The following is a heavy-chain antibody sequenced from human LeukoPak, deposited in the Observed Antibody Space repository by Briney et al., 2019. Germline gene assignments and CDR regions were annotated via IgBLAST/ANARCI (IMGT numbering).Heavy chain of an antibody. Sequence: SETLSLTCAVYGGRFSGYYWSWIRQPPGKGLEWIGEINHSGSTNYNPSLKSRVTISVDTSKNQFSLKLSSVTAADTAVYYCARDRYWGQGTLVTVSS. CDR2: INHSGST. CDR1: GGRFSGYY. CDR3: ARDRY. J-gene: IGHJ4*02. V-gene: IGHV4-34*01.